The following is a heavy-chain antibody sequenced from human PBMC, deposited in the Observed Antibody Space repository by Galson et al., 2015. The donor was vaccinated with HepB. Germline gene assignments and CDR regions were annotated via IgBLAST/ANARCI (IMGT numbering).Heavy chain of an antibody. V-gene: IGHV3-30-3*01. Sequence: SMRLSCAASGFTFSSYAMHWVRQAPGKGLEWVAVISYDGSNKYYADSVKGRFTISRDNSKNTLYLQMNSLRAEDTAAYYCAREHSSGWPRYAFDIWGQGTMVTVSS. CDR1: GFTFSSYA. J-gene: IGHJ3*02. CDR2: ISYDGSNK. D-gene: IGHD6-19*01. CDR3: AREHSSGWPRYAFDI.